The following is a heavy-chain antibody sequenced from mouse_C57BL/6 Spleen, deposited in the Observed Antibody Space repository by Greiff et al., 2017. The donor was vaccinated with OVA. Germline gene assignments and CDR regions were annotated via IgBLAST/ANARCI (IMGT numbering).Heavy chain of an antibody. D-gene: IGHD1-1*01. Sequence: EVKLVESGGGLVQPGESLKLSCESNEYEFPSHDMSWVRKTPEKRLELVAAINSDGGSTYYPDTMERRFIISRDKTKRTLYLQMSSLRSEDTALYYCARQNYGSSFPLGYFDVWGTGTTVTVSS. CDR3: ARQNYGSSFPLGYFDV. CDR2: INSDGGST. CDR1: EYEFPSHD. J-gene: IGHJ1*03. V-gene: IGHV5-2*01.